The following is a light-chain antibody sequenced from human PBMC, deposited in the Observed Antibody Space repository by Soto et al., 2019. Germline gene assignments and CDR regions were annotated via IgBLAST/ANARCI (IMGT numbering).Light chain of an antibody. Sequence: EIVLTQSPGTLSLSPGERATLSCRASQSVSSSYLAWYQQKPGRAPRLLTYVASSRATGIPDRFSGSGSGTDFTLTISRLEPEDFAVYYCQQYGSSPVTFGQGTKVDIK. V-gene: IGKV3-20*01. CDR3: QQYGSSPVT. J-gene: IGKJ1*01. CDR2: VAS. CDR1: QSVSSSY.